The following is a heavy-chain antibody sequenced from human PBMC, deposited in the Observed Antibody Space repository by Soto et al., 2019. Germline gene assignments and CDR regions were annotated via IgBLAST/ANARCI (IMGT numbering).Heavy chain of an antibody. V-gene: IGHV1-3*01. D-gene: IGHD1-26*01. CDR3: ARDVGATDY. Sequence: QVNLVQSGAEVTKPGASVKVSCKASGYTFTSSARHWVRQAPGQRLGWSGWINAGNGNTKYSQKFQGRVTINSDTSASTAYMELSSLRAEDTAVYYCARDVGATDYWGQGTLVTVSS. CDR2: INAGNGNT. J-gene: IGHJ4*02. CDR1: GYTFTSSA.